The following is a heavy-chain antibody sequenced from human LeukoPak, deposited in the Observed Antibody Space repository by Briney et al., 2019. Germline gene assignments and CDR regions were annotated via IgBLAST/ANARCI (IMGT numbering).Heavy chain of an antibody. CDR2: IYHSGGT. CDR3: ARTVTTTHFDY. D-gene: IGHD4-11*01. J-gene: IGHJ4*02. V-gene: IGHV4-30-2*01. CDR1: GGSVSSGSYY. Sequence: SETLSLTCTVSGGSVSSGSYYWSWIRQPPGKGLEWIGYIYHSGGTYYNPSLKSRVTISVDRSSNQFSLKLTSVTAADTAVYYCARTVTTTHFDYWGQGTLVTVSS.